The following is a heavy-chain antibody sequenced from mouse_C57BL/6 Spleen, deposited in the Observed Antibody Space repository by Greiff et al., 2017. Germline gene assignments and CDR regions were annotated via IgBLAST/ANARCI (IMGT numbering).Heavy chain of an antibody. D-gene: IGHD2-3*01. J-gene: IGHJ1*03. CDR1: GFNIKDDY. Sequence: EVQLQQSGAELVRPGASVKLSCTASGFNIKDDYMHWVKQRPEQGLEWIGWIDPENGDTEYASKFQGKATITADTSSNTAYLQLSSLTSEDTAVYYCTRGDGYYGYFDVWGTGTTVTVSS. CDR3: TRGDGYYGYFDV. CDR2: IDPENGDT. V-gene: IGHV14-4*01.